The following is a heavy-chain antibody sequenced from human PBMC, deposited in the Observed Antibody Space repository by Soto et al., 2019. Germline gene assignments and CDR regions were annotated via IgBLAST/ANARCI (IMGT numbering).Heavy chain of an antibody. CDR2: IIPIFGTA. V-gene: IGHV1-69*05. J-gene: IGHJ4*02. CDR3: ARDLPSTGWYDY. Sequence: SVKVCCKASGGTFSSYAFNWVRRAPGQGLEWVGGIIPIFGTANYAQKLQGRVTITRDTSASTAYMELSSLRSEDTAVYYCARDLPSTGWYDYWGQGTLVTVSS. CDR1: GGTFSSYA. D-gene: IGHD6-19*01.